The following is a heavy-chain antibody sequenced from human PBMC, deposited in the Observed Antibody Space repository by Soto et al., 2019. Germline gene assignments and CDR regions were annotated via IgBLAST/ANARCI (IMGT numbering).Heavy chain of an antibody. CDR2: IYYSGST. V-gene: IGHV4-39*01. D-gene: IGHD6-13*01. CDR3: ARRGSSSWYGY. J-gene: IGHJ4*02. Sequence: SVTLSLTRTVRSGYISSSSRYRGWIRQPPGKGLEWIGSIYYSGSTYYNPSLKSRVTISVDTSKNQFSLKLSSVTAADTAVYYCARRGSSSWYGYWGQGTLVTVS. CDR1: SGYISSSSRY.